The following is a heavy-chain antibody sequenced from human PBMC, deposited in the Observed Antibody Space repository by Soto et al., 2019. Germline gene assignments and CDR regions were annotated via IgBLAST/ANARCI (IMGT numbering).Heavy chain of an antibody. CDR2: IYYSGST. D-gene: IGHD4-17*01. J-gene: IGHJ4*02. Sequence: PSETLSLTSTVSGGSISSYYGSWIRQPPGKGLEWIGYIYYSGSTNYNPSLKSRVTISVDTSKNQFSLKLSSVTAADTAVYYCARRYGRYFDYWGQGTLVTVSS. CDR3: ARRYGRYFDY. CDR1: GGSISSYY. V-gene: IGHV4-59*08.